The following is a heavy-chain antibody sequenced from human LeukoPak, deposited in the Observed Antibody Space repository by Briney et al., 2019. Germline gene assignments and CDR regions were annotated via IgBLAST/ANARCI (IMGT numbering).Heavy chain of an antibody. Sequence: SQTLSLTCTVSAGSISSGCYYWSWPRQHRGRGLEWIGYIYYSGSTYYNPSLKSRVTISVDTSKNQCSLKLSSVTAADTAVYYCARERASAARPYIDYWGQGTLVTVSS. J-gene: IGHJ4*02. D-gene: IGHD6-6*01. CDR3: ARERASAARPYIDY. CDR2: IYYSGST. V-gene: IGHV4-31*03. CDR1: AGSISSGCYY.